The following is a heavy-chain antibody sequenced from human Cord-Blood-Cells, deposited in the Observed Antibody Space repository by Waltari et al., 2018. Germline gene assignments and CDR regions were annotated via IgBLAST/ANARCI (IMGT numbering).Heavy chain of an antibody. CDR3: ARTTGDQDAFDI. Sequence: QVQLVQSGAEVKKPGASVKVSCKASGYTFPSYAINWARQATGQGLEWMGWMNPNSGNTGYAQKFQDRVTMTRNTSISTAYMELSSLRSEDTAVYYCARTTGDQDAFDIWGQGTMVTVSS. CDR2: MNPNSGNT. V-gene: IGHV1-8*01. CDR1: GYTFPSYA. D-gene: IGHD7-27*01. J-gene: IGHJ3*02.